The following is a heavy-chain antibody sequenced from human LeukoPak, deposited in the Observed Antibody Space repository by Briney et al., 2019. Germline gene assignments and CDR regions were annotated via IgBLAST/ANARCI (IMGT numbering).Heavy chain of an antibody. V-gene: IGHV4-39*07. J-gene: IGHJ4*02. CDR1: GGSISGSRT. CDR2: IHNDGRT. D-gene: IGHD6-25*01. Sequence: KSSETLSLTCTVFGGSISGSRTWGWVRQPPGKGLEWIANIHNDGRTAPNPSLKSRVTISLDTSTNQFSLRVNSVTAADTAFYYCARVLTAAGLDFWGQGILVAISS. CDR3: ARVLTAAGLDF.